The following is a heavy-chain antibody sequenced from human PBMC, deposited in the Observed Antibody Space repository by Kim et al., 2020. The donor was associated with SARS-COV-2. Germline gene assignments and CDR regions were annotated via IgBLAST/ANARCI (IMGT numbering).Heavy chain of an antibody. V-gene: IGHV3-74*01. CDR3: TRTTGSVDYVD. J-gene: IGHJ4*02. CDR1: GFTFSNHW. D-gene: IGHD4-17*01. CDR2: VKGDGSST. Sequence: GGSLRLSCAASGFTFSNHWMHWVRQAPGKGLVWVSRVKGDGSSTSYADSVKGRFTISRDNAKNTLYLQMNSLGVEDTAVYYCTRTTGSVDYVDWGQGTLV.